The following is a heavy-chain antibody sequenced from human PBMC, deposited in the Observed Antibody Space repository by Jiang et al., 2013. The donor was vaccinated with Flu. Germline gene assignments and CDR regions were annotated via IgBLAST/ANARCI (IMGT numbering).Heavy chain of an antibody. CDR2: THHSGTT. D-gene: IGHD4-23*01. CDR3: TGYGGNSFWYFNL. Sequence: GPGLVKPSETLSLTCAVYGGSLNDYYWTWLRQPPGKGLEWIGETHHSGTTNYNPSLKGRVTISLDTSKNQISLKLSSVTAADTALYYCTGYGGNSFWYFNLWGRGTLVTVSS. CDR1: GGSLNDYY. V-gene: IGHV4-34*01. J-gene: IGHJ2*01.